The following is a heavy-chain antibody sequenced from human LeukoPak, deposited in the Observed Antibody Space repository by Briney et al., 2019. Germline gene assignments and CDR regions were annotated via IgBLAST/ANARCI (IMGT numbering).Heavy chain of an antibody. Sequence: GGSLKLSCAASGFTFSGSAIHWVRQSSGKGLEWVGHIDKKDNFYATTSAASVTGRFTISRDDSKNTAYLQMNSLRAEDTAVYYCAKPFSVRDIRLFDPWGQGTLVTVSS. CDR3: AKPFSVRDIRLFDP. CDR1: GFTFSGSA. D-gene: IGHD2-15*01. V-gene: IGHV3-73*01. J-gene: IGHJ5*02. CDR2: IDKKDNFYAT.